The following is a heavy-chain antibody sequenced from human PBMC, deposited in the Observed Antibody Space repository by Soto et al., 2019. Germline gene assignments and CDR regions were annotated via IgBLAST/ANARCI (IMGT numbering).Heavy chain of an antibody. J-gene: IGHJ6*02. CDR3: AKRIPYNWNDSHLGMDV. V-gene: IGHV3-23*01. CDR1: GFTFSSYA. D-gene: IGHD1-1*01. CDR2: ISGSGGST. Sequence: EVQLLESGGGLVQPGGSLRLSCAASGFTFSSYAMSWVRQAPGKGLEWVSAISGSGGSTYYADSVKGRFTISRDNSKNTLYLQMNSLRAEHTAVYYCAKRIPYNWNDSHLGMDVWGQGTTVTVSS.